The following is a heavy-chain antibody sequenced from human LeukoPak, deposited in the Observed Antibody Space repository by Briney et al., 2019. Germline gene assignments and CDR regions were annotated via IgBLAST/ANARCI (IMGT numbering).Heavy chain of an antibody. Sequence: GGSLRLSCAASGFTFDDYAMHWVRQAPGKGLEWVSGISWNSGSIGYADSVKGRFTISRDNSKNTLYLQMNSLRAEDTAVYYCARDLRFLEWFVGVEVPYYFDYWGQGTLVTVSS. V-gene: IGHV3-9*01. CDR1: GFTFDDYA. J-gene: IGHJ4*02. CDR3: ARDLRFLEWFVGVEVPYYFDY. D-gene: IGHD3-3*01. CDR2: ISWNSGSI.